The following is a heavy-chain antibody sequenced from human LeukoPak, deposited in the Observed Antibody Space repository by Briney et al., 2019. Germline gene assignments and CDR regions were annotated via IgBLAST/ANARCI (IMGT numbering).Heavy chain of an antibody. CDR2: ISSSSSYI. Sequence: GGSLRLSCAASGFTFSSYSMNWVRQAPGKGLEWVSSISSSSSYIYYADSVKGRFTISRDNAKNSLYLQMNSLRAEDTAVYYCARVTCSGGSCYLAHSYYYYYMDVWGKGTTVTVSS. CDR3: ARVTCSGGSCYLAHSYYYYYMDV. D-gene: IGHD2-15*01. V-gene: IGHV3-21*01. CDR1: GFTFSSYS. J-gene: IGHJ6*03.